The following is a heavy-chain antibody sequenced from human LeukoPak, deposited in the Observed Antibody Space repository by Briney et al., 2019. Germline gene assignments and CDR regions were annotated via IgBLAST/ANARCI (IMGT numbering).Heavy chain of an antibody. J-gene: IGHJ4*02. CDR3: ARVTYYDSLYYFDY. D-gene: IGHD5-12*01. Sequence: GGSLRLSCAASGFTFDDYTMHWVRQAPGKGLEWVSLISWNGGSTGYADSVKGRFTISRDNAKNSLYLQMNSLRAEDTALYYCARVTYYDSLYYFDYWGQGTLVTVSS. CDR1: GFTFDDYT. V-gene: IGHV3-20*04. CDR2: ISWNGGST.